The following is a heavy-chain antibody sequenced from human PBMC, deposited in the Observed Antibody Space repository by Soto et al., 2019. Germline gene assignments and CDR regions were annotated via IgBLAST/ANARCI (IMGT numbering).Heavy chain of an antibody. V-gene: IGHV3-15*07. CDR2: IQSKTDGGTT. Sequence: EVQLVESGGGLVKPGGSLRLSCAASGFTFSNAWMNWVRQAPGKGLEWVGRIQSKTDGGTTDYAAPVKGRFTISRDNSKNTLYLQMDSLKTGDTAVYYCTTGQGNARLSDFLTGYHYWGQGTLVTVS. CDR1: GFTFSNAW. D-gene: IGHD3-9*01. CDR3: TTGQGNARLSDFLTGYHY. J-gene: IGHJ4*02.